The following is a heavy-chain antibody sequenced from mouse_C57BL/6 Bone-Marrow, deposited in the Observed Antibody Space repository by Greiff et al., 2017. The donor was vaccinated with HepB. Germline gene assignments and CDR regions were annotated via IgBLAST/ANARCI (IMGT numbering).Heavy chain of an antibody. CDR1: GYAFSSYW. V-gene: IGHV1-80*01. CDR2: IYPGDGDT. J-gene: IGHJ3*01. Sequence: QVHVKQSGAELVKPGASVKISCKASGYAFSSYWMNWVKQRPGKGLEWIGQIYPGDGDTNYNGKFKGKATLTADKSSSTAYMQLSSLTSEDSAVYFCATFYDGYYPSFAYWGQGTLVTVSA. CDR3: ATFYDGYYPSFAY. D-gene: IGHD2-3*01.